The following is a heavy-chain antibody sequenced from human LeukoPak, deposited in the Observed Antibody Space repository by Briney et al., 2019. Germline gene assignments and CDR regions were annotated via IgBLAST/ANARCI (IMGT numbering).Heavy chain of an antibody. D-gene: IGHD6-6*01. J-gene: IGHJ3*02. CDR1: GFTFSDHY. CDR3: LSSFSSDAFDI. Sequence: GGSLRLSCAASGFTFSDHYMSWIRQAPGKGLEWVSYISSSGSTIYYADSVKGRFTISGDNAKNSLYLQMNSLRAEDTAVYYCLSSFSSDAFDIWGQGTMVTVSS. V-gene: IGHV3-11*01. CDR2: ISSSGSTI.